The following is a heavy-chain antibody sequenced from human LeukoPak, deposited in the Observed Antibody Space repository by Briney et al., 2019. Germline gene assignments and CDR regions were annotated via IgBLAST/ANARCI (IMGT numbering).Heavy chain of an antibody. CDR3: ARGPLLEWRRNVGWYLDL. CDR1: GFSFSSYP. V-gene: IGHV3-30*04. Sequence: GRSLRLSCEAAGFSFSSYPMHWVRQAPGKGLERMALLSSDGSYKYYADSVKGRFTISRDNSKNTLYLQMKSLRTEDTAVYYCARGPLLEWRRNVGWYLDLWGRGTLVTVSS. J-gene: IGHJ2*01. CDR2: LSSDGSYK. D-gene: IGHD3-3*01.